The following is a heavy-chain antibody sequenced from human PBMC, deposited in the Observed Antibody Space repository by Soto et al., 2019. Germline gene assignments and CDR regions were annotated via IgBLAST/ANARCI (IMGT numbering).Heavy chain of an antibody. CDR1: GFSLSNSRMG. D-gene: IGHD6-19*01. CDR3: ALLRIAVGGTDY. V-gene: IGHV2-26*01. Sequence: QVTLKESGPVLVKPTETLTLTCTVSGFSLSNSRMGVSWIRQPPGKALEWLAHIFSNDEKSYSTSLKSRLTISKETPKSQVVLTRTNIAPLDTATYECALLRIAVGGTDYLGQATLVTVSS. J-gene: IGHJ4*02. CDR2: IFSNDEK.